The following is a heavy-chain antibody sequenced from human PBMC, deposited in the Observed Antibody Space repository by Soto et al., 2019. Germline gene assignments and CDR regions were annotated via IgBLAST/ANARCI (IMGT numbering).Heavy chain of an antibody. CDR3: AREEVAYFGSGSHNWFDP. D-gene: IGHD3-10*01. CDR1: TDSRIRHTHY. V-gene: IGHV4-39*07. J-gene: IGHJ5*02. Sequence: SRPVYTDSRIRHTHYPGGLSLPPGNRLERTGIIHYSGSTYYNPSLKSRVTLSADTSKNQFSLELTSVTAADTAMYYCAREEVAYFGSGSHNWFDPWGQGTLVTVSS. CDR2: IHYSGST.